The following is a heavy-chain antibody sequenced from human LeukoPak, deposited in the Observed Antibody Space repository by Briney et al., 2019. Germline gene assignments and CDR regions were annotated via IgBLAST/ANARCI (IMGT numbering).Heavy chain of an antibody. D-gene: IGHD1-26*01. CDR3: ARDPPYSGSYYFDY. Sequence: GRSLRLSCAASGFTFSSYAMHWVRQAPGKGLEWVAVISYDGSNKCYADSVKGRFTISRDNSKNTLYLQMNSLRAEDTAVYYCARDPPYSGSYYFDYWGQGTLVTVSS. CDR1: GFTFSSYA. V-gene: IGHV3-30-3*01. J-gene: IGHJ4*02. CDR2: ISYDGSNK.